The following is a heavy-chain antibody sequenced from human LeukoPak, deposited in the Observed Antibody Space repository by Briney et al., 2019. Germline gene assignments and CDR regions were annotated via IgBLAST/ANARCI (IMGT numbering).Heavy chain of an antibody. CDR1: GDSVSSNSAA. J-gene: IGHJ4*02. Sequence: SQTLSLTCAISGDSVSSNSAAWNWIRQSPSRGLEWLGRTYYRSKWYNDYAVSVKSRITINPDTSKNQFSLQLNSVTPEDTAVYDCARDIARYSTVPYYFDYWGQGTLVTVSS. D-gene: IGHD3-16*02. CDR3: ARDIARYSTVPYYFDY. V-gene: IGHV6-1*01. CDR2: TYYRSKWYN.